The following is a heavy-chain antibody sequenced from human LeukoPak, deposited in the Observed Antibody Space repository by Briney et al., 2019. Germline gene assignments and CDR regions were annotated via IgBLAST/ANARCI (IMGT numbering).Heavy chain of an antibody. J-gene: IGHJ4*02. V-gene: IGHV3-23*01. CDR3: AKGRGFNSGSPSTY. D-gene: IGHD3-10*01. CDR1: GFTFSSYA. Sequence: GGPLRLSCAASGFTFSSYAMSWVRQAPGKGLEWVSAISGSGGSTYYADSVKGRFTISRDNSKNTLYLQMNSLRAEDTAVYYCAKGRGFNSGSPSTYWGQGTLVTVSS. CDR2: ISGSGGST.